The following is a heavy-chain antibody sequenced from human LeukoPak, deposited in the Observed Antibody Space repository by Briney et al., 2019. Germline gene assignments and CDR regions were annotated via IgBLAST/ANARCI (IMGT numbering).Heavy chain of an antibody. J-gene: IGHJ3*02. CDR3: ARDKTTSRFSGDAFDI. CDR2: IYYDGSNQ. Sequence: GGSLRLSCAASGFAFSSYGMHWVRQAPGKGLEWLALIYYDGSNQYYADSVEGRITISRDNSKNTLYLQMNSLRAEDTAVYYCARDKTTSRFSGDAFDIWGQGTMVTASP. D-gene: IGHD1-1*01. V-gene: IGHV3-33*01. CDR1: GFAFSSYG.